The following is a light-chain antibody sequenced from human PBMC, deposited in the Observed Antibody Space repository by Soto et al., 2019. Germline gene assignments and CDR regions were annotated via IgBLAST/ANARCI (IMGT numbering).Light chain of an antibody. CDR2: GAS. V-gene: IGKV3-20*01. Sequence: EIVLTQSPGTLSLSPGDRATLSCRASQSLSSRYLAWYRQKPGQAPRLLIYGASNRATGIPDRFSGSGSGTDFTLTISRLEPVDFAVYYCQQYSSSPPTFGRGTNLEIK. CDR1: QSLSSRY. J-gene: IGKJ4*01. CDR3: QQYSSSPPT.